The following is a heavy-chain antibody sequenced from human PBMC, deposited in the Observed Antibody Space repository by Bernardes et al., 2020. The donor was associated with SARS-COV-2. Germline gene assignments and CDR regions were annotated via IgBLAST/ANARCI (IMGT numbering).Heavy chain of an antibody. CDR1: GGSISSSSYY. D-gene: IGHD3-3*01. CDR3: ARHTMASITIFGVVRAGNWFDP. CDR2: IYYSGST. J-gene: IGHJ5*02. Sequence: LSLTCTVSGGSISSSSYYWGWIRQPPGKGLEWIGSIYYSGSTYYNPSLKSRVTISVDTSKNQFSLKLSSVTAADTAVYYCARHTMASITIFGVVRAGNWFDPWGKETLVTVSS. V-gene: IGHV4-39*01.